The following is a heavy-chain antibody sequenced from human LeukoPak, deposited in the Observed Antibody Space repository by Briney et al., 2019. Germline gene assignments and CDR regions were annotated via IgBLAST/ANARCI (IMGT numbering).Heavy chain of an antibody. CDR1: GGSISSYY. Sequence: SETLSLTCTVSGGSISSYYWSWIRQPPGKGLEWIGEINHSGSTNYNPSLKSRVTISVDTSKNQFSLKLSSVTAADTAVYYCARKAPRMTFRYWGQGTLVTVSS. CDR3: ARKAPRMTFRY. CDR2: INHSGST. J-gene: IGHJ4*02. D-gene: IGHD2-8*01. V-gene: IGHV4-34*01.